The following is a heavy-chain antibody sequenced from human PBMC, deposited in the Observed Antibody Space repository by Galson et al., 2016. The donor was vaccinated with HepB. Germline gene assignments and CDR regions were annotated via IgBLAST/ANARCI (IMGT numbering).Heavy chain of an antibody. Sequence: SLRLSCAGSGFTFSNYGINWVRQAPGKGLEWVSYISSPSSTIYYADSVKGRFTISRDNSKNTLYLQMNSLRAEDTAVYYCARDRVYYYGSGTSEYFDYWGQGTLVTVSS. J-gene: IGHJ4*02. CDR3: ARDRVYYYGSGTSEYFDY. CDR2: ISSPSSTI. V-gene: IGHV3-48*01. CDR1: GFTFSNYG. D-gene: IGHD3-10*01.